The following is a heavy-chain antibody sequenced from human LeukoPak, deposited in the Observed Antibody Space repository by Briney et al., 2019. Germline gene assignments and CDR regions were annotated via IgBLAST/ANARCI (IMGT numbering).Heavy chain of an antibody. Sequence: GESLKISCKGSGYSFTSYWIGWVRQMPGKGLEWMGIIYPCDSDTRYSPSFQGQVTISADKSISTAYLQWSSLKASDTAMYYCARLGHVWGGGVSYFDYWGQGTLVTVSS. V-gene: IGHV5-51*01. D-gene: IGHD7-27*01. CDR3: ARLGHVWGGGVSYFDY. CDR1: GYSFTSYW. J-gene: IGHJ4*02. CDR2: IYPCDSDT.